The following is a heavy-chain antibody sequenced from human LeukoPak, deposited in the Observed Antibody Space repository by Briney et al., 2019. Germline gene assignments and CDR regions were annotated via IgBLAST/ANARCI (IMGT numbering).Heavy chain of an antibody. J-gene: IGHJ4*02. CDR2: MNPNSGNT. CDR3: ARAPSVWGAPAPSGGVYYFDY. V-gene: IGHV1-8*01. D-gene: IGHD2-15*01. Sequence: ASVKVSCKASGYTFTSYDINWVRQATGQGLEWMGWMNPNSGNTGYAQKFQGRVTMTRNTSISTAYMELSSLRSEDTAVYYCARAPSVWGAPAPSGGVYYFDYWGQGTLVTVSS. CDR1: GYTFTSYD.